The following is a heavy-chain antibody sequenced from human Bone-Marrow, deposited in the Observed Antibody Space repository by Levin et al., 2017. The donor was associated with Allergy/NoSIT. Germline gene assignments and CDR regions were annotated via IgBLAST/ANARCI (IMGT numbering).Heavy chain of an antibody. CDR2: IYSGGKT. CDR3: TGTSSKDY. V-gene: IGHV3-53*01. CDR1: GFTIHNNY. Sequence: AGGSLRLSCTASGFTIHNNYMSWVRQAPGRGLEWVSLIYSGGKTYYSDSVRGRFTISRDNSRLYLQMNNLRAEDTAIYYCTGTSSKDYWGQGTLVTVSS. J-gene: IGHJ4*02.